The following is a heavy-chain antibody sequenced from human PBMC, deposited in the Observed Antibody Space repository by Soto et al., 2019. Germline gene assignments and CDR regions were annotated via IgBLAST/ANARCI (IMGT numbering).Heavy chain of an antibody. Sequence: GESLKISCKGSGYSFTSYWIGWVRQLPGKGLEWMGIIYPDDSDTRYSPSFQGQVIMSADKSISTAYLQWSSLKASDTAMYYCARQGKYNYGSNDFWGPGTMLTVYS. J-gene: IGHJ4*02. V-gene: IGHV5-51*01. D-gene: IGHD5-18*01. CDR3: ARQGKYNYGSNDF. CDR2: IYPDDSDT. CDR1: GYSFTSYW.